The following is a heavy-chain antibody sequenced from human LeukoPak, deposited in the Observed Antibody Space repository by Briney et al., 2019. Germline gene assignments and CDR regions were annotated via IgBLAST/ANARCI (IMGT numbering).Heavy chain of an antibody. CDR3: AKWGGGFEN. J-gene: IGHJ4*02. CDR1: GFTVSSYY. CDR2: IRRDGSEK. Sequence: PGGSLRLSCAASGFTVSSYYMSWVRQAPGKGLEWVANIRRDGSEKYYVDSVKGRFTISRDNAKNSLSLQLNSLRAEDPAVYYCAKWGGGFENWGQGTLVTVSS. D-gene: IGHD1-26*01. V-gene: IGHV3-7*02.